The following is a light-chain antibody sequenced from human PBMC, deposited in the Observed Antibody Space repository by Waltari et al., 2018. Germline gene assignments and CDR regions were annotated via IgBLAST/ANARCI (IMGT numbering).Light chain of an antibody. CDR2: AAS. CDR3: QQLLSYPLT. J-gene: IGKJ4*01. CDR1: QDISSY. V-gene: IGKV1-9*01. Sequence: DIQLTQSPSFLSTSVGDRVTITCRANQDISSYLAWYQQKPGKAPKPLLSAASTLQSPVPSRFSGSGSGTEFTLTISSLQSEDIATYYCQQLLSYPLTFGGGTKVEIK.